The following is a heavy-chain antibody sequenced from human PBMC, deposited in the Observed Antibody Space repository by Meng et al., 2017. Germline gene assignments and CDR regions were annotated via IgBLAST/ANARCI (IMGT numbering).Heavy chain of an antibody. Sequence: SETLSLTCTVSGGSNSSGSYYWSWIRQPAGKGLEWIGRIYTSGSTNYNPSLKSRVTISVDTSKNQFSLKLSSVTAADTAVYYCARVGWFYDYWGQGTLVTVSS. V-gene: IGHV4-61*02. J-gene: IGHJ4*02. CDR3: ARVGWFYDY. D-gene: IGHD2-15*01. CDR2: IYTSGST. CDR1: GGSNSSGSYY.